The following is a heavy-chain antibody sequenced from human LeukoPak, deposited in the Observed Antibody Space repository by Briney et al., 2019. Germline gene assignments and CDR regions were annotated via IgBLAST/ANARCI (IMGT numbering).Heavy chain of an antibody. V-gene: IGHV4-30-4*01. CDR1: GGSISSGDYY. Sequence: SQTLSLACTVSGGSISSGDYYWSWIRQPPGKGLEWIGYIYYSGSTYYNPSLKSRVTISVDTSKNQFSLKLSSVTAADTAVYYCARENIQLWSNFDYWGQGTLVTVSS. D-gene: IGHD5-18*01. CDR3: ARENIQLWSNFDY. CDR2: IYYSGST. J-gene: IGHJ4*02.